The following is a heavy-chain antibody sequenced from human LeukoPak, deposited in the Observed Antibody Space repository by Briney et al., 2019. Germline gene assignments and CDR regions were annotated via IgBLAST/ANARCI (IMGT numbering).Heavy chain of an antibody. CDR2: ISWNSGNL. V-gene: IGHV3-9*01. Sequence: PGRSLRLSCAASGFTFDDYAMHWVRQATGKGLEWVSGISWNSGNLVYADSVKGRFTISRDNAKNSLYLQMNSLRAEDTAVYYCARVLDGYSSGWYDSYWGQGTLVTVSS. J-gene: IGHJ4*02. CDR3: ARVLDGYSSGWYDSY. D-gene: IGHD6-19*01. CDR1: GFTFDDYA.